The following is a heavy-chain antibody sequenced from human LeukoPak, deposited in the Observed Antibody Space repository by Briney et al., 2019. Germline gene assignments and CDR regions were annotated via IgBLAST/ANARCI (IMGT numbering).Heavy chain of an antibody. V-gene: IGHV1-2*02. CDR2: INPNSGGT. J-gene: IGHJ4*02. Sequence: GASVKVSCKASGYTFTGYYMHWVRQAPGQGLEWMGWINPNSGGTNYAQKFQGRVTMTRDTSISTAYMELSRLRSDDTAVYYCARVGVAAGTTDIDYWGQGTLVTVSS. CDR1: GYTFTGYY. CDR3: ARVGVAAGTTDIDY. D-gene: IGHD6-13*01.